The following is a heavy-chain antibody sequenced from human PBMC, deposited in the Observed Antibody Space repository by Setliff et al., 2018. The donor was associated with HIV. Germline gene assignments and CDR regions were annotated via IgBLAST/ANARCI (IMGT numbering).Heavy chain of an antibody. CDR2: IYPGDSET. CDR3: ARSDYDVLTGFWYFDV. D-gene: IGHD3-9*01. CDR1: GYKFGDYW. Sequence: SLKISCKGSGYKFGDYWIGWVRQMPGKGPEWMGIIYPGDSETRHSPSFEGQVTISADKSISTAYLMWNSLKASDTAMYYCARSDYDVLTGFWYFDVWGRGTLVTVSS. V-gene: IGHV5-51*01. J-gene: IGHJ2*01.